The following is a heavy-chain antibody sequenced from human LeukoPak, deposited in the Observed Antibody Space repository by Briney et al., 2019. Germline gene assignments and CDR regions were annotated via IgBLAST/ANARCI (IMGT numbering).Heavy chain of an antibody. CDR3: AREGSDFWSGYLNWFDP. CDR2: ISYDGSNK. D-gene: IGHD3-3*01. V-gene: IGHV3-30-3*01. J-gene: IGHJ5*02. CDR1: GFTFSSYA. Sequence: PGGSLRLSCAASGFTFSSYAMHWVRQAPGKGLEWVAVISYDGSNKYYADSVKGRFTISRDNSKNTLYLQMNSLRAEDTAVYYCAREGSDFWSGYLNWFDPWGQGTLVTVSS.